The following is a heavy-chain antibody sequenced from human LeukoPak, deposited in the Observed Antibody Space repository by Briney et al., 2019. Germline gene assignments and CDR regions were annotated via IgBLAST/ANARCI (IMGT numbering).Heavy chain of an antibody. CDR2: IYTSGST. CDR3: ARGMVVRGVIFYFDY. V-gene: IGHV4-4*07. D-gene: IGHD3-10*01. J-gene: IGHJ4*02. Sequence: PSETLSLTCTVSGGSISSYYWSWIRQPAGKGLEWIGRIYTSGSTNYNPSLESRVTMSVDTSKNQFSLKLSSVTAADTAVYYCARGMVVRGVIFYFDYWGQGTLVTVSS. CDR1: GGSISSYY.